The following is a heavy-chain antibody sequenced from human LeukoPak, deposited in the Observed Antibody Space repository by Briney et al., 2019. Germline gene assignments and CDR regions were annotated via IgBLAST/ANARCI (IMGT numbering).Heavy chain of an antibody. CDR1: GFTVITND. CDR3: ARGVEPLAANTWAY. V-gene: IGHV3-53*01. CDR2: LYSDGNT. J-gene: IGHJ4*02. Sequence: GGSLRLSCAASGFTVITNDMTWVRQAPGKGLEWVSVLYSDGNTKYADSVQGRFTISRDNSKNTLYLEMNSLSPDDTAVYYCARGVEPLAANTWAYWGQGTLVTVSS. D-gene: IGHD1-14*01.